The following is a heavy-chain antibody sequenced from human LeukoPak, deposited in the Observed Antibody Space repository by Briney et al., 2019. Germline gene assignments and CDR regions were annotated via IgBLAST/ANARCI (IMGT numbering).Heavy chain of an antibody. Sequence: ASLKFSCKASGYTLTSYAMQWVRQGPGQRLEWMGWINAGNGNTKYSQKFQGRVTITRDTSASTAYMELSSLRSEDTAVYYCARDSTGVSYYFDYWGQGTLVTVSS. CDR3: ARDSTGVSYYFDY. CDR2: INAGNGNT. D-gene: IGHD7-27*01. V-gene: IGHV1-3*01. CDR1: GYTLTSYA. J-gene: IGHJ4*02.